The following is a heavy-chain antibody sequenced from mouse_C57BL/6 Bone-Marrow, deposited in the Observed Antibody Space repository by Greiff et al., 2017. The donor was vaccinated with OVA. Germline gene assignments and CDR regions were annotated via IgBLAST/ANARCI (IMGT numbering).Heavy chain of an antibody. CDR1: GYTFTSYW. CDR2: INPSSGYT. D-gene: IGHD3-1*01. J-gene: IGHJ2*01. CDR3: ARSGGNYVDY. V-gene: IGHV1-7*01. Sequence: VQLQQSGAELAKPGASVKLSCKASGYTFTSYWMHWVKQRPGQGLEWIGYINPSSGYTKYNQKFKAKATLTADKSSSTAYMQLSSLTYEDSAVYYCARSGGNYVDYWGQGTTLTVSS.